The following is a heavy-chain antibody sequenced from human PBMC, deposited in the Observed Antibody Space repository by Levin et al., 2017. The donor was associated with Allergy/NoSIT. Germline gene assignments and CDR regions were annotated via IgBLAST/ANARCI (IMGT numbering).Heavy chain of an antibody. CDR3: ARVGYSSSWYTTFDY. J-gene: IGHJ4*02. CDR1: GFTFSSYA. CDR2: ISYDGSNK. Sequence: LSLTCAASGFTFSSYAMHWVRQAPGKGLEWVAVISYDGSNKYYADSVKGRFTISRDNSKNTLYLQMNSLRAEDTAVYYCARVGYSSSWYTTFDYWGQGTLVTVSS. D-gene: IGHD6-13*01. V-gene: IGHV3-30*04.